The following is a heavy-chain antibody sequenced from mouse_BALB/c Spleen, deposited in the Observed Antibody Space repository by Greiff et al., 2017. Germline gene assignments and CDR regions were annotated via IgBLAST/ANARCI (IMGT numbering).Heavy chain of an antibody. Sequence: EVMLVESGGGLVKPGGSLKLSCAASGFTFSSYAMSWVRQTPEKRLEWVATISSGGSYTYYPDSVKGRFAISRDNAKNTLYLQMSGLRSEDTAMYYCARHGKSDFDYWGQGTPVTVSA. CDR1: GFTFSSYA. CDR2: ISSGGSYT. J-gene: IGHJ2*01. CDR3: ARHGKSDFDY. V-gene: IGHV5-9-3*01. D-gene: IGHD2-1*01.